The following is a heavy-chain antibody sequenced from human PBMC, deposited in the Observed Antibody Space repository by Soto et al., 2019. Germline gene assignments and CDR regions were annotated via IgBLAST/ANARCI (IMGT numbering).Heavy chain of an antibody. J-gene: IGHJ4*02. D-gene: IGHD3-10*01. Sequence: PSETLSLTCAVYGGSISSGGYSWSWIRQPPGKGLEWIGYIYHSGSTYYNPSLKSRVTISVDRSKNQFSLKLSSVTAADTAVYYCASRKSSPYFDYWGQGTLVTVSS. CDR2: IYHSGST. CDR1: GGSISSGGYS. CDR3: ASRKSSPYFDY. V-gene: IGHV4-30-2*01.